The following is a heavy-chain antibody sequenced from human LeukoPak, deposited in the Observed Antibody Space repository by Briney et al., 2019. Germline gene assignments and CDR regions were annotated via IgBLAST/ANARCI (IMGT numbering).Heavy chain of an antibody. D-gene: IGHD3-22*01. J-gene: IGHJ4*02. Sequence: SETLSLTCTVSGSGYSISGGFCWGWIRQPPGKGLEWIGSIYHSGSTYYNPSLKSRATISVDTSKNQFSLKLKFVTAADTAVYYCAGQFDSSGSYFYWGQGTLVTVSS. CDR2: IYHSGST. CDR1: GSGYSISGGFC. V-gene: IGHV4-38-2*02. CDR3: AGQFDSSGSYFY.